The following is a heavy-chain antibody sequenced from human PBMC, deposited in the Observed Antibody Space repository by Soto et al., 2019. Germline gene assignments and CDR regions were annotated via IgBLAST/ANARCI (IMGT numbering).Heavy chain of an antibody. J-gene: IGHJ1*01. CDR3: ARQTLGGGDFQH. D-gene: IGHD2-15*01. V-gene: IGHV4-39*01. CDR2: IYSSWTN. Sequence: QLQLQESGPGLVKPSETLSLTCTVSGGSISSSSYYWGWIRQPPGKGLEWIGSIYSSWTNYHTPSLKSRVTISVDTSKNQFSLKLSSVTAADTAVYYCARQTLGGGDFQHWGQGTLVTVSS. CDR1: GGSISSSSYY.